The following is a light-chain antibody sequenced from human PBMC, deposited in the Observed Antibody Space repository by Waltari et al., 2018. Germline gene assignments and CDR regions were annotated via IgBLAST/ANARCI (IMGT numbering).Light chain of an antibody. CDR1: QSVSRS. V-gene: IGKV3-20*01. Sequence: SGRARQSVSRSLAGYQQKPGQAPRLLIYDASSRATGIPDRFSGRGSGTDFSLTISRLEPEDFAVYYCQKYVDLPATFGQGTKVEIK. CDR3: QKYVDLPAT. CDR2: DAS. J-gene: IGKJ1*01.